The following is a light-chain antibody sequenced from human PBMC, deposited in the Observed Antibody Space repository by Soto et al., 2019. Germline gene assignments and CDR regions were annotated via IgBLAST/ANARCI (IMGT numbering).Light chain of an antibody. Sequence: DTQMTQSPSTLSASVGDRVTITFRASQSISNWLAWYQQKPGKAPNLLIYFASTLQSGVPSRFSGSGSGTEFTLTISSLQPDDFATYYCQQYDTSPLTVGGGTKVEIK. CDR3: QQYDTSPLT. CDR2: FAS. V-gene: IGKV1-5*03. J-gene: IGKJ4*01. CDR1: QSISNW.